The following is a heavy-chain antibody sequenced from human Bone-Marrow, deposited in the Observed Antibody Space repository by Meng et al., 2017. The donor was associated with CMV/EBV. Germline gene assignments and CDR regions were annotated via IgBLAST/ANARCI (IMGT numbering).Heavy chain of an antibody. D-gene: IGHD3-10*02. V-gene: IGHV3-30*02. Sequence: GGSLRLSCAASGFSFSTYAMHWVRQAPGKGLEWVTFIRYDGSNEYYVDSVQGRFTISRDNSRNTLYLQMHSLRAEDTAVYYCAKDLFAVGYYYYGMDVWGQGTTVTVSS. CDR3: AKDLFAVGYYYYGMDV. CDR1: GFSFSTYA. J-gene: IGHJ6*02. CDR2: IRYDGSNE.